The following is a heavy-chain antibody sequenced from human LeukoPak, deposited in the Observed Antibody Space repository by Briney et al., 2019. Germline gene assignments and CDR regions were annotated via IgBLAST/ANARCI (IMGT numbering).Heavy chain of an antibody. J-gene: IGHJ4*02. CDR2: IWYDGRTK. CDR3: AREWGRIAVAGGPGY. CDR1: GFIFSNYG. V-gene: IGHV3-33*01. D-gene: IGHD6-19*01. Sequence: PGRSLRLSCEVSGFIFSNYGMHWVRQAPGKGLEWVALIWYDGRTKFHADSVRGRFTISRDNSANTLYLQMSSLRVEDTAVYYCAREWGRIAVAGGPGYWGQGALVTVSS.